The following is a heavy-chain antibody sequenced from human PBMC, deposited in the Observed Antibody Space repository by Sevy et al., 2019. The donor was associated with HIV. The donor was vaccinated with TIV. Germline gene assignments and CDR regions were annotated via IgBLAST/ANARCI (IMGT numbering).Heavy chain of an antibody. Sequence: GGSLRLSCAASGFTFSSYAMHWVRQAPGKVLEWVAVISYDGSNKYYADSVKGRFTISRDNSKNTLYLQMNSLRAEDTAVYYCARGRGAYYFDYWGQGTLVTVSS. CDR3: ARGRGAYYFDY. J-gene: IGHJ4*02. CDR2: ISYDGSNK. V-gene: IGHV3-30-3*01. CDR1: GFTFSSYA.